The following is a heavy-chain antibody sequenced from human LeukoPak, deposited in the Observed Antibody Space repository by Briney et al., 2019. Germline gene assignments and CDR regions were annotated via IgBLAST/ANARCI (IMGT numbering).Heavy chain of an antibody. CDR3: ARGSSGWPYWYFDL. D-gene: IGHD6-19*01. V-gene: IGHV3-66*01. J-gene: IGHJ2*01. CDR1: GFTVSGKY. CDR2: IYSGGST. Sequence: GGSLRLSCAASGFTVSGKYMSWVRQAPGKGLQWVSVIYSGGSTYYTDSAKGRFTISRDNSKNTLYLQMNSLRAEDTAVYYCARGSSGWPYWYFDLWGRGTLLTVSS.